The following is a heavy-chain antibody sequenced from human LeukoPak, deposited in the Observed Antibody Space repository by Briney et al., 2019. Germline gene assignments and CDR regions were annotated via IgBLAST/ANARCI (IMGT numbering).Heavy chain of an antibody. D-gene: IGHD3-22*01. CDR1: GFTFSSYG. Sequence: LGGSLRLSCAASGFTFSSYGMHWVRQAPGKGLEWVAVISYDGSNKYYADSVKGRFTISRDNSKNTLYLQMNSLRAEDTAVYYCAKDLSSYYYDSSGYYYGWNYYYGMDVWGQGTTVTVSS. J-gene: IGHJ6*02. CDR3: AKDLSSYYYDSSGYYYGWNYYYGMDV. V-gene: IGHV3-30*18. CDR2: ISYDGSNK.